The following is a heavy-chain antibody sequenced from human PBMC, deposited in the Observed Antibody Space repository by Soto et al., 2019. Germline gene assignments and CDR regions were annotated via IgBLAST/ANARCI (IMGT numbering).Heavy chain of an antibody. Sequence: KFQGRVTITRDTSASTAYMELSSLRSEDTAVYYCARTSATGYYTGDYWGQGTLVIVSS. V-gene: IGHV1-3*01. D-gene: IGHD3-9*01. CDR3: ARTSATGYYTGDY. J-gene: IGHJ4*02.